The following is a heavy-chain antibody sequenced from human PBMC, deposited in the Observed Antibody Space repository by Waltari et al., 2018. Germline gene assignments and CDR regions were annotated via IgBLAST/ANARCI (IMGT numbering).Heavy chain of an antibody. CDR1: GFTFSSQS. D-gene: IGHD3-3*01. Sequence: EVQLVESGGGLVQPGGSLRLSCAASGFTFSSQSLHWVRQAPGKGLEWVSYVSSSSSTIYYADSVKGRFTISRDNAKNSLYLQMNSLRDEDTAVYYCARDSITIFGVLNFWGQGTLVTVSS. J-gene: IGHJ4*02. CDR2: VSSSSSTI. CDR3: ARDSITIFGVLNF. V-gene: IGHV3-48*02.